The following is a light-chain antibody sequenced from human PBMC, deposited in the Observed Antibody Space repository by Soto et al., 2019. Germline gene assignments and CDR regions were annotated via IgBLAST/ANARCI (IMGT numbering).Light chain of an antibody. Sequence: DIQMNQSPSILSASVGDRVTITCRASQSISSWLAWYQQKPGKAPKLLIYKASGLESGVPSRFSGSGSGTDFTLTISSLQPDDFATYYCQQYNSYSWTFGQGTKVDIK. V-gene: IGKV1-5*03. CDR1: QSISSW. J-gene: IGKJ1*01. CDR2: KAS. CDR3: QQYNSYSWT.